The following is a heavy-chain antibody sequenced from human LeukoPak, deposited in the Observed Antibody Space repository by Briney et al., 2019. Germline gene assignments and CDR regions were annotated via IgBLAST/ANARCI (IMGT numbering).Heavy chain of an antibody. V-gene: IGHV4-39*01. CDR2: IYYSGST. CDR1: GGSISSSSYY. J-gene: IGHJ4*02. D-gene: IGHD5-18*01. Sequence: SETLSLTCTVSGGSISSSSYYWGWIRQPPGKGLEWIGSIYYSGSTYYNPSPKSRVTISVDTSKNQFSLKLGSVTAADTAVYYCARLEGYSYGYSYYWGQGTLVTVSS. CDR3: ARLEGYSYGYSYY.